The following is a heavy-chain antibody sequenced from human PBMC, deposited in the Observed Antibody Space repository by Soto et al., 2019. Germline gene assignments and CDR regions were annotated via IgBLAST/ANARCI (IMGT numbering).Heavy chain of an antibody. J-gene: IGHJ4*02. V-gene: IGHV4-59*01. CDR3: ARDHSRFDILTGYYFDY. D-gene: IGHD3-9*01. CDR1: GGSISSYY. Sequence: SETLSLTCTVSGGSISSYYWSWIRQPPGKGLEWIGYIYYSGSTNYNPSLKSRVTISVDTSKNQFSLKLSSVTAADTAVYYCARDHSRFDILTGYYFDYWGQGTLVTVSS. CDR2: IYYSGST.